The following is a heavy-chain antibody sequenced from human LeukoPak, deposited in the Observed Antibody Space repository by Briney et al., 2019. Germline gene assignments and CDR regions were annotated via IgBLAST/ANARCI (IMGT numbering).Heavy chain of an antibody. CDR2: ISYDGTNK. J-gene: IGHJ6*02. D-gene: IGHD2-15*01. CDR1: GFTFSSYG. V-gene: IGHV3-30*18. Sequence: PGGSLRLSCAASGFTFSSYGMHWVRQAPGMGREWVAGISYDGTNKDYADSVKGRFTISRDNSKNTFYLQMKSLRAEETAVNYCEKDVDCSGDRLNNQRAEYYYGMDVWGQGTTVTVSS. CDR3: EKDVDCSGDRLNNQRAEYYYGMDV.